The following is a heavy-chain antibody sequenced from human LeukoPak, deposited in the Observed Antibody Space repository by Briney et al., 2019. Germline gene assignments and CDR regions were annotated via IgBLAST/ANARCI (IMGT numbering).Heavy chain of an antibody. V-gene: IGHV4-39*01. CDR2: IYYSGST. Sequence: SETLSLTCAVSGGSISSNSYYWGWIRQPPGKGLEWIGSIYYSGSTYYNPSLKSRVTISVDTSKNQFSLKLSSVTAADTAVYYCARTRYYYNSRSYGAPYYFDYWGQGALVTVSS. J-gene: IGHJ4*02. CDR1: GGSISSNSYY. D-gene: IGHD3-10*01. CDR3: ARTRYYYNSRSYGAPYYFDY.